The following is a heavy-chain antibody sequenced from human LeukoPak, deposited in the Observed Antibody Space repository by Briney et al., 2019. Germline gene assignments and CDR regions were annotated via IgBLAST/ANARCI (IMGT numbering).Heavy chain of an antibody. V-gene: IGHV3-7*01. CDR2: IKEEGSEK. Sequence: GGSLRLSCAASGFTFNNYWMNWVRQAPGKGLEWVADIKEEGSEKNYVASVKGRFTISRDNAKNSLYLQMNRLRAEDTAIYYCARELSHWYFDLWGRGTLVTVSS. CDR1: GFTFNNYW. J-gene: IGHJ2*01. CDR3: ARELSHWYFDL.